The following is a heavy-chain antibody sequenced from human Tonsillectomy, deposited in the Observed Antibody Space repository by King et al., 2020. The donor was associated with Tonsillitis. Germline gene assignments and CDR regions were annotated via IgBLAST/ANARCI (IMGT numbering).Heavy chain of an antibody. CDR2: IYHSGST. D-gene: IGHD3-22*01. CDR1: GYSISSGYY. Sequence: QLQESGPGLVKPSETLSLTCAVSGYSISSGYYWGWIRQPPGKGLEWIGSIYHSGSTYYNPSLKSRVTISVDTSKNQFSLKLSPVTAADTAVYYCARGPPPLDYYDSSGYKREDYWGQGTLVTVSS. J-gene: IGHJ4*02. CDR3: ARGPPPLDYYDSSGYKREDY. V-gene: IGHV4-38-2*01.